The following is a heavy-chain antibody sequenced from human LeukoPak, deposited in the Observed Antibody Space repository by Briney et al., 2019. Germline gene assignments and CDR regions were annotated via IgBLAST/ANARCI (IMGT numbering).Heavy chain of an antibody. CDR1: GGSFTGHY. CDR2: MHTSGST. V-gene: IGHV4-4*07. D-gene: IGHD3-10*01. J-gene: IGHJ3*02. CDR3: AREDYGSGMRGAFHI. Sequence: PSETLSLTCTVSGGSFTGHYWSWIRQPAGKGLEWIGRMHTSGSTNYNPSLKSRVTTSVDTSKNQFSLKLSSVTAADTAVYYCAREDYGSGMRGAFHIWGQGTMVTVSS.